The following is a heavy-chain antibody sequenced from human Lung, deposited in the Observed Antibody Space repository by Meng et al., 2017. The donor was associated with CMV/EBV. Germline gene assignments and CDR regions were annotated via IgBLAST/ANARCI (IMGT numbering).Heavy chain of an antibody. CDR2: ISISSGYK. D-gene: IGHD4-17*01. CDR3: ARVPYGDYPY. CDR1: GFIFSSYS. J-gene: IGHJ4*02. Sequence: SCAASGFIFSSYSMNWVRQAPGKGLEWVSSISISSGYKNYADSVKGRFTISRDNAKNSLYLQMISLRAEDTAVYYCARVPYGDYPYWGQGTLV. V-gene: IGHV3-21*01.